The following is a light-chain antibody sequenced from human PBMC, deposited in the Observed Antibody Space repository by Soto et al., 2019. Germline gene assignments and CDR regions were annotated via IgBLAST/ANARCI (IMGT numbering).Light chain of an antibody. CDR2: DND. CDR3: GTWDVSLVSYG. J-gene: IGLJ1*01. Sequence: QSVLTHPPSVSAAPGQRGTISCSGTSTNIGGNYVSWYQHVPGTAPKLVVYDNDRRPSELPGRFSGSKSGTSATLVITGLQTGDEADYYCGTWDVSLVSYGFGTGTKV. CDR1: STNIGGNY. V-gene: IGLV1-51*01.